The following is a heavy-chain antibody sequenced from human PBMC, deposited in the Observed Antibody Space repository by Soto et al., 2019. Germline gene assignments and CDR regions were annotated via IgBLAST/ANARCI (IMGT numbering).Heavy chain of an antibody. J-gene: IGHJ4*02. CDR2: IYRSGTT. CDR1: GASISDDNW. D-gene: IGHD6-19*01. Sequence: QVQLQESGPGLVKPSGTLSLACAVFGASISDDNWWSRVRQPPGKGLEWIGEIYRSGTTNYNSSLESRVTISMDKSRNQISLKLSSVAAADSAIYYCARHVGVPGTRGFDYWGQGTLVTVSS. V-gene: IGHV4-4*02. CDR3: ARHVGVPGTRGFDY.